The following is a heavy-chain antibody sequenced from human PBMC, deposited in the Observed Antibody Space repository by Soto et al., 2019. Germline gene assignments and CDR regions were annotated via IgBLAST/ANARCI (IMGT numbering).Heavy chain of an antibody. D-gene: IGHD3-22*01. CDR1: GFSLSTSGVG. J-gene: IGHJ4*02. CDR3: AHRQFYDSAWDRGVFDY. V-gene: IGHV2-5*02. Sequence: QITLKESGPTLVRPTQTLTLTCTFSGFSLSTSGVGVVWIRQPPGKALELLALIYWDDDKRYSPSLKSRLTITKDTSKNQVVLIMTNMDPVDTATYYWAHRQFYDSAWDRGVFDYWGQGTLVTVSS. CDR2: IYWDDDK.